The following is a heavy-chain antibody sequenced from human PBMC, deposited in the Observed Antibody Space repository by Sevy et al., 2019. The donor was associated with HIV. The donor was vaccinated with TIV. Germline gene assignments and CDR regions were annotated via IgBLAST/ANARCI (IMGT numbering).Heavy chain of an antibody. V-gene: IGHV3-49*03. CDR1: GFTFGDYA. CDR2: IRSKAYGGTT. D-gene: IGHD6-13*01. Sequence: GGSLRLSCTASGFTFGDYAMSWFRQAPGKGLEWVGFIRSKAYGGTTEYAASVKGRFTISRDDSKSIAYLQMNSLKTEDTAVYYCTREGKSPSFDYWGQGTLVTISS. CDR3: TREGKSPSFDY. J-gene: IGHJ4*02.